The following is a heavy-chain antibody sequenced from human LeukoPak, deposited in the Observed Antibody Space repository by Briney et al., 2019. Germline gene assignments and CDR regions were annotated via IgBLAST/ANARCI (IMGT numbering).Heavy chain of an antibody. CDR3: ARGQPTVAARLFDS. D-gene: IGHD6-6*01. CDR2: VNHSGST. V-gene: IGHV4-34*01. J-gene: IGHJ4*02. Sequence: SETLSLTCVVYGGSFSGYYWNWIRQSPGKGLEWIGEVNHSGSTNYNPSVKSPVTISVDASRNLFSLKLTSVTAADTAVYYCARGQPTVAARLFDSCGQGTLVTVSS. CDR1: GGSFSGYY.